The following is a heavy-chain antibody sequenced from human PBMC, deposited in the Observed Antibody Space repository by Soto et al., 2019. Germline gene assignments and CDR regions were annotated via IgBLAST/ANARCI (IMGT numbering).Heavy chain of an antibody. CDR2: IDPSDSYT. D-gene: IGHD3-22*01. CDR1: GYSFTSYW. V-gene: IGHV5-10-1*01. CDR3: ARLDYDSSGYHLERAFDI. J-gene: IGHJ3*02. Sequence: GESLKISCKGSGYSFTSYWISWVRQMPGKGLEWMGRIDPSDSYTNYSPSFQGHVTISADKSISTAYLQWSSLKASDTAMYYCARLDYDSSGYHLERAFDIWGQRTMVTVS.